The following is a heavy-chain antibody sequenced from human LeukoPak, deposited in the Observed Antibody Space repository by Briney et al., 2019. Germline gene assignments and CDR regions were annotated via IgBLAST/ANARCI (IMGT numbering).Heavy chain of an antibody. J-gene: IGHJ4*02. CDR1: GLTFSNYA. Sequence: PAGSLRLSCAASGLTFSNYAVGWVRQAPGRGLEWVSAISNSGGRTYYADSVKGRFTISRDNSKNTLYLQMNSLRDDDAGVYYCAKRMGYDFGHFDYWGQGALVTVSS. V-gene: IGHV3-23*01. CDR3: AKRMGYDFGHFDY. D-gene: IGHD2/OR15-2a*01. CDR2: ISNSGGRT.